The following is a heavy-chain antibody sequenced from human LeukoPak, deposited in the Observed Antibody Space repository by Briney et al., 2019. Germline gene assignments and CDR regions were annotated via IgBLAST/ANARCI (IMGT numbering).Heavy chain of an antibody. CDR1: GGSISSYS. CDR3: ARANRYAGGDRHFDY. CDR2: IYDSGST. J-gene: IGHJ4*02. D-gene: IGHD1-14*01. V-gene: IGHV4-59*01. Sequence: SETLSLTCTVSGGSISSYSWSWVRQPPGKGLEWIAYIYDSGSTNYNPSLKSRVTISLDTSKNQFSLKLSSVTAADTAVYYSARANRYAGGDRHFDYWGQGTLVTVSS.